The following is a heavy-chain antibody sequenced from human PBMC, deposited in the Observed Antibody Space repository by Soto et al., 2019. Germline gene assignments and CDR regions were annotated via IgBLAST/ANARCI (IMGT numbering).Heavy chain of an antibody. Sequence: EVQLVESGGGLVKPGGSLRLSCAASGFTFSSYDMNWVRQAPGKGLEYVSSITTSGSYIYYGDSVRGRFTVSRDNAKNSQFLQMVRLRAADTAVYYCVRSGTASMLRHSWFDPWGQGTLVTVSS. D-gene: IGHD1-1*01. CDR1: GFTFSSYD. CDR2: ITTSGSYI. V-gene: IGHV3-21*01. J-gene: IGHJ5*02. CDR3: VRSGTASMLRHSWFDP.